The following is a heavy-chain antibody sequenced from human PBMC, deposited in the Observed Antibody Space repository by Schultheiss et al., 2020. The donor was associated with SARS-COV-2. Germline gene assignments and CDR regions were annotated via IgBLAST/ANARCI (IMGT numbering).Heavy chain of an antibody. Sequence: SETLSLTCTVSGGSISNYYWSWIRQPPGKGLEWIGYIYYSGSTNYNPSLKSRVTIAVDTSKNQFSLKLSSVTAADTAVYYCARDDSKPSIAAAFGPYGMDVWGQGTTGTVSS. D-gene: IGHD6-13*01. V-gene: IGHV4-59*12. CDR3: ARDDSKPSIAAAFGPYGMDV. CDR2: IYYSGST. CDR1: GGSISNYY. J-gene: IGHJ6*02.